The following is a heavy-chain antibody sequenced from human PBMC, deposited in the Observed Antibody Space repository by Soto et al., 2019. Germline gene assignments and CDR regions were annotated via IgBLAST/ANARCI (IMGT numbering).Heavy chain of an antibody. V-gene: IGHV3-11*01. CDR2: ISSSGSTI. CDR3: ARVQLRPGYYYYGMDV. CDR1: GFTFSDYY. Sequence: PWGSLRLSCAASGFTFSDYYMSWIRQAPGQGLEWVSYISSSGSTIYYADSVKGRFTISRDNAKNSLYLQMNSLRAEDTAVYYCARVQLRPGYYYYGMDVWGQGTTVTVSS. J-gene: IGHJ6*02. D-gene: IGHD2-2*01.